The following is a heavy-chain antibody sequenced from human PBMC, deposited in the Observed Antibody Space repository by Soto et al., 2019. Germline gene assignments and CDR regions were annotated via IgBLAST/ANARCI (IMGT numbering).Heavy chain of an antibody. Sequence: EVQLVQSGAEVKKPGESLRISCKGSGYSFTNYWISWVRQMPGKGLEWMGRIDPSDSYIDYSPPFQGHVTFSTDKSVTTAYLQWSSLKASDTAIYYCARHSWLKYNNAWYDYWGQGTLVTVSS. CDR3: ARHSWLKYNNAWYDY. V-gene: IGHV5-10-1*03. D-gene: IGHD1-20*01. CDR2: IDPSDSYI. J-gene: IGHJ4*02. CDR1: GYSFTNYW.